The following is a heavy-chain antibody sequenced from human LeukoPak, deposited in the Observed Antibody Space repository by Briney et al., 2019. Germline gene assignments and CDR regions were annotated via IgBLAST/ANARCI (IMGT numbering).Heavy chain of an antibody. CDR3: ARRVQMSSASATSNTWLDP. D-gene: IGHD3-10*01. Sequence: SETLSLTCTVSGDSISTYYWNWIRQPPGNRLEWIGHIPFRGAANSNPSLKSRVTISLDSAKNEFSLRLISVTAADTAVYYCARRVQMSSASATSNTWLDPWGQGTLVSVSP. CDR2: IPFRGAA. V-gene: IGHV4-59*01. J-gene: IGHJ5*02. CDR1: GDSISTYY.